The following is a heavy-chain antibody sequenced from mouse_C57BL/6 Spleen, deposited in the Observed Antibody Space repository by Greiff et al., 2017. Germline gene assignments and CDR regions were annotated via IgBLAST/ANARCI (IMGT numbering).Heavy chain of an antibody. CDR3: ARQRGYDYDGGYYYAMDY. CDR2: ISSGGSYT. Sequence: EVMLVESGGDLVKPGGSLKLSCAASGFTFSSYGMSWVRQTPDKRLEWVATISSGGSYTYYPDSVKGRFTISRDNAKNTLYLQMSSLKSEDTAMYYCARQRGYDYDGGYYYAMDYWGQGTSVTVSS. CDR1: GFTFSSYG. J-gene: IGHJ4*01. V-gene: IGHV5-6*02. D-gene: IGHD2-4*01.